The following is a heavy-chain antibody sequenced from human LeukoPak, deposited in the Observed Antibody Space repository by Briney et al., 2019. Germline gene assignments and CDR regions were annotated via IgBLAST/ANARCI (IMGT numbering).Heavy chain of an antibody. CDR1: GFTFSSYS. V-gene: IGHV3-30*02. J-gene: IGHJ4*02. Sequence: GGSLRLSCAASGFTFSSYSMNWVRQAPGKGREWGAFIRYDGSNKYYADSVKGRFTISRDNSKNTLYLQMNSLRAEDTAVYYCAKVVSATIFAVGFDYWGQGTLVTVSS. CDR2: IRYDGSNK. D-gene: IGHD3-3*01. CDR3: AKVVSATIFAVGFDY.